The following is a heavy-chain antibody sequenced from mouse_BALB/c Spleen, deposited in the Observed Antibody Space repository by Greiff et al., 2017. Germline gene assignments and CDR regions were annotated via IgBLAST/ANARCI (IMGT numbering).Heavy chain of an antibody. CDR1: GFTFSSYT. J-gene: IGHJ4*01. D-gene: IGHD1-1*01. CDR3: ARQKGSYGSDMDY. CDR2: ISNGGGST. V-gene: IGHV5-12-2*01. Sequence: EVHLVESGGGLVQPGGSLKLSCAASGFTFSSYTMSWVRQTPEKRLEWVAYISNGGGSTYYPDTVKGRFTISRDNTKNTLYLQMSSLKSEDTAMYYCARQKGSYGSDMDYWGQGTSVTVSS.